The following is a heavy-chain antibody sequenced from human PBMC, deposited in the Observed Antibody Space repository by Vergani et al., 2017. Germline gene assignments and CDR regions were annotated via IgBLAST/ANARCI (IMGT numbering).Heavy chain of an antibody. CDR2: LQHSGDT. CDR1: DSSIMTNPY. Sequence: QVQLQESGPGLVKPSETLTLTCAVSDSSIMTNPYWGWFRQSPGKGLEWIGCLQHSGDTHYNSSLKSRVSISIVSSSKFSVSSTSVAAAATAIYYCADHGGSDGSCPSSYFDWIDVWGHGTTVTVSS. J-gene: IGHJ6*02. CDR3: ADHGGSDGSCPSSYFDWIDV. V-gene: IGHV4-38-2*01. D-gene: IGHD3-9*01.